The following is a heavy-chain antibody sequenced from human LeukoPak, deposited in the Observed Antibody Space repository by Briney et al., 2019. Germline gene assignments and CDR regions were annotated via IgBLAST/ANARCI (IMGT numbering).Heavy chain of an antibody. J-gene: IGHJ6*02. V-gene: IGHV4-59*08. CDR1: GGSIRSYF. Sequence: SETLSLTCTVSGGSIRSYFWSWIRQSSGKGLEWIGYIYDSGSTHYNPSLKSRVTISVDTSKNQFSLRLSSVTAADTTVYYCARHFSTISYYYGMDVWGQGTTVTVSS. CDR3: ARHFSTISYYYGMDV. D-gene: IGHD5/OR15-5a*01. CDR2: IYDSGST.